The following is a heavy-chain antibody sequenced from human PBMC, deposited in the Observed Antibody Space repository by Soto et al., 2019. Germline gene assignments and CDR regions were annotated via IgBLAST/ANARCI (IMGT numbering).Heavy chain of an antibody. D-gene: IGHD5-12*01. CDR3: AKVRHSGYDDHSSYYYGMDV. J-gene: IGHJ6*02. CDR2: ISGSGGST. V-gene: IGHV3-23*01. CDR1: GFTFSSYA. Sequence: PRLSCAASGFTFSSYAMSWVRQAPGKGLEWVSAISGSGGSTYYADSVKGRFTISRDNSKNTLYLQMNSLRAEDTAVYYCAKVRHSGYDDHSSYYYGMDVWGQGXTVTVYS.